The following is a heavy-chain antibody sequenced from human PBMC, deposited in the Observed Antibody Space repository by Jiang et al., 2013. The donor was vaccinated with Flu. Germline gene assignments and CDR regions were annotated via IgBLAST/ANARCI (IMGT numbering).Heavy chain of an antibody. J-gene: IGHJ4*02. CDR1: GFTFSSYG. V-gene: IGHV3-30*03. CDR3: ARDSSHPDIAAADFFDY. D-gene: IGHD6-13*01. Sequence: VVQPGRSLRLSCAASGFTFSSYGMHWVRQAPGKGLEWVAVISYDGSNKYYADSVKGRFTISRDNSKNTLYLQMNSLRAEDTAVYYCARDSSHPDIAAADFFDYWGQGTLVTVSS. CDR2: ISYDGSNK.